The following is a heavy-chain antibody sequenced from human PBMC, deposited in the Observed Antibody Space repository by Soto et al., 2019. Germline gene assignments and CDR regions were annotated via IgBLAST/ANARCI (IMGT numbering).Heavy chain of an antibody. CDR1: GDSISSYY. CDR2: IFYSGRT. J-gene: IGHJ6*02. V-gene: IGHV4-59*01. D-gene: IGHD3-16*01. CDR3: ARDKLRLGVYYHYYCMDF. Sequence: SETLSLTCTVSGDSISSYYWSWIRQPPGKGLEWIGYIFYSGRTNYNPSLKSRVTISADTSKNQFSLKLSSVTAADSAVYYCARDKLRLGVYYHYYCMDFWGQGTTVNGSS.